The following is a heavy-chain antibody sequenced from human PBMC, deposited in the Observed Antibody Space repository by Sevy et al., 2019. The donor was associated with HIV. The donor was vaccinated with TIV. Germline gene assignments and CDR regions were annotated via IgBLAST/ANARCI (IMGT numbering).Heavy chain of an antibody. V-gene: IGHV1-18*01. CDR3: ARAGYSSSWSSGFDY. CDR2: ISAYNDNT. D-gene: IGHD6-13*01. J-gene: IGHJ4*02. Sequence: ASVKVSCKTFGYTFTSYGISWVRQAPGQGLEWMAWISAYNDNTNYAHKVQGRVSMTTDTSTSTVYMELRGLRSDDTAVYYCARAGYSSSWSSGFDYWGQGTLVTVSS. CDR1: GYTFTSYG.